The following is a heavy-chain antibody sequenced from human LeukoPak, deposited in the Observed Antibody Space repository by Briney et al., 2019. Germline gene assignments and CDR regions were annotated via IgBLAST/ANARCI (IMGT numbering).Heavy chain of an antibody. J-gene: IGHJ4*02. CDR2: ISGSGGRT. CDR1: GFIFSSYA. V-gene: IGHV3-23*01. D-gene: IGHD2-8*01. CDR3: AKKSVVMVSPYYFDY. Sequence: PGGSQRLSCAASGFIFSSYAMSWVRQAPGKGLELVSVISGSGGRTYYADSVKGRFTISRDNSKNTLYLQMNSLRAEDTAVYYCAKKSVVMVSPYYFDYWGQGTLVTVSS.